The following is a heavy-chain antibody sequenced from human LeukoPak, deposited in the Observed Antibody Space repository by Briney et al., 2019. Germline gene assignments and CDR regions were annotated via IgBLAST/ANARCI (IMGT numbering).Heavy chain of an antibody. J-gene: IGHJ4*02. V-gene: IGHV4-34*01. CDR1: GGSFSGYY. D-gene: IGHD2-15*01. CDR3: ASAVVVVAATWFDY. Sequence: PSETLSLTCAVYGGSFSGYYWSWIRQPPGKGLELIGEINHSGSTNYNPSLKSRVTISVDTSKNQFSLKLSSVTAADTAVYYCASAVVVVAATWFDYWGQGTLVTVSS. CDR2: INHSGST.